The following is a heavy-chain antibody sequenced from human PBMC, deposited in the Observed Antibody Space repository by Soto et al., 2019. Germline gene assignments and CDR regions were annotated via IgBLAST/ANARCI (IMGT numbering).Heavy chain of an antibody. CDR1: GGSISSGGYY. CDR3: ARESFMAPYGMDV. CDR2: IYYSGST. J-gene: IGHJ6*02. V-gene: IGHV4-31*03. Sequence: QVQLQESGPGLVKPSQTLSLTCTVSGGSISSGGYYWSWIRQHPGKGLEWIGYIYYSGSTYYNPSLKRRVTISVDTSKNQFSLKLSSVTAADTAVYYCARESFMAPYGMDVWGQGTTVTVSS. D-gene: IGHD3-10*01.